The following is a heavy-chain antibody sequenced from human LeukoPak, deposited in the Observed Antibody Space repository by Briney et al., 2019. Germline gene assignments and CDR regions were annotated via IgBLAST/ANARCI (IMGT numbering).Heavy chain of an antibody. CDR1: GGSISSGDYY. CDR2: IYYSGST. Sequence: PSQTLSLTCTVSGGSISSGDYYWSWIRQPPGKGLEWIGYIYYSGSTYYNPSLKSRVTISVDTSKNQFSLKLSSVTAADTAVYYCARDLRLSNYYYYGMDVWGQGTTVTVSS. D-gene: IGHD3-16*01. J-gene: IGHJ6*02. V-gene: IGHV4-30-4*01. CDR3: ARDLRLSNYYYYGMDV.